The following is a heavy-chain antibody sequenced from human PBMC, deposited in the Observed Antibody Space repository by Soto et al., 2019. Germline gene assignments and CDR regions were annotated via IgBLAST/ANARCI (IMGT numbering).Heavy chain of an antibody. V-gene: IGHV3-23*01. CDR2: ISGSGGST. D-gene: IGHD5-12*01. J-gene: IGHJ3*02. CDR1: GFTFSSYA. Sequence: GGSLRLSCASSGFTFSSYAMSWVRQAPGKGLEWVSAISGSGGSTYYAYSVKGRFTISRDNSKNTQYLQMNSLRGEDTAVYYCAKDNGSGCDWLRVGDASDIWGRGTMVTVSS. CDR3: AKDNGSGCDWLRVGDASDI.